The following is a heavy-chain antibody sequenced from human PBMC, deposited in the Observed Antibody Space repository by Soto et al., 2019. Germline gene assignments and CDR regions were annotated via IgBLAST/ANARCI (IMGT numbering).Heavy chain of an antibody. D-gene: IGHD3-9*01. CDR1: GGTFSSYA. V-gene: IGHV1-69*01. CDR3: ASDYNILTGYYSPTFYYCYSMDV. Sequence: QVQLVQYGAEVKKPGSSVKVSCKASGGTFSSYAISWVRQAPGQGLEWMGGISPIFGTANYAKKFQGRVTIPADESTRTAYMELSSLRSEDTAVYYCASDYNILTGYYSPTFYYCYSMDVWGQGTTVIVSS. J-gene: IGHJ6*02. CDR2: ISPIFGTA.